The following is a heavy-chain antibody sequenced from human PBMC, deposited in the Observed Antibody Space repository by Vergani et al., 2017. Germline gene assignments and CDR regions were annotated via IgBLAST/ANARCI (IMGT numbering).Heavy chain of an antibody. CDR2: INQDGSEK. CDR3: ARGPDKWELPIDY. V-gene: IGHV3-7*03. J-gene: IGHJ4*02. CDR1: GFTSSNYW. Sequence: EVQLVESGGGLVQPGGSLRLSCAASGFTSSNYWMNWVRQAPGKGLEWVANINQDGSEKKYVDSVKGRFTISRDNAKNTLYLQMNSLRAEDTAVYYCARGPDKWELPIDYWGQGTLVTVSS. D-gene: IGHD1-26*01.